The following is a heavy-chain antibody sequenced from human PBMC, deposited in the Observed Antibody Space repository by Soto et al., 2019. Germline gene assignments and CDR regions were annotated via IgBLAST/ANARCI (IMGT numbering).Heavy chain of an antibody. V-gene: IGHV1-3*01. CDR3: ARAVAVPADFDY. D-gene: IGHD6-19*01. CDR1: GYTFTGYY. J-gene: IGHJ4*02. CDR2: INAGNGNT. Sequence: ASVKVSCKASGYTFTGYYMHWVRQAPGQGLEWMGWINAGNGNTKYSQKFQGRVTITRDTSASTAYMELSSLRSEDSAVYYCARAVAVPADFDYWGQGTLVTVS.